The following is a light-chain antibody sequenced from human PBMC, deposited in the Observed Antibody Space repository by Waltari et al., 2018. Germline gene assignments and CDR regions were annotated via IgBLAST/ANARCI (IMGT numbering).Light chain of an antibody. CDR2: DVS. Sequence: QSALTQPASVSGSPGPSIPISCTGTSSDVGGYNFVSWYQQHPGKPPKLMIYDVSKRPSGVSNRFSGSKSGNTASLTISGLQAEDEADYYCSSYTSSSTWVFGGGTKLTVL. V-gene: IGLV2-14*01. CDR3: SSYTSSSTWV. J-gene: IGLJ3*02. CDR1: SSDVGGYNF.